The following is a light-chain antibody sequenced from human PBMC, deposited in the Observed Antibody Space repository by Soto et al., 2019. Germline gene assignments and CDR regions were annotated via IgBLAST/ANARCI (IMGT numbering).Light chain of an antibody. V-gene: IGKV4-1*01. Sequence: DIVMTQSPDSLAVSLGERATINCKYSQSVLYSSNNNNYLAWYQQRPGQPPKLLIYWASTRESGVPDRFSGSGSGTDFTLTITSLQAEDVAVYYCQQYESTPPTFGQGTKLEIK. CDR3: QQYESTPPT. J-gene: IGKJ2*01. CDR1: QSVLYSSNNNNY. CDR2: WAS.